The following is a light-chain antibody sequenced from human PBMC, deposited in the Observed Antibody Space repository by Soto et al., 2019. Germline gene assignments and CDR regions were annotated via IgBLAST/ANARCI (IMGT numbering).Light chain of an antibody. CDR1: SGHSSYA. CDR3: QTWVTGIRV. CDR2: LNSNGSH. Sequence: QSVLTQSPSASASLGASVRLTCTLSSGHSSYAIAWHQQQPEKGPRYLMNLNSNGSHSKGDGIPDRFSGSSSGAERYLTISSLQSEDEADYYCQTWVTGIRVFGGGTKVTVL. V-gene: IGLV4-69*01. J-gene: IGLJ3*02.